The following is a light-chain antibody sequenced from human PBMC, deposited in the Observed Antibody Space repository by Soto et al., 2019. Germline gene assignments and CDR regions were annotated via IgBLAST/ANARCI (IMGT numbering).Light chain of an antibody. CDR2: SVS. CDR3: SSSASSTTYV. Sequence: QSALAQPASVSASPGQSITISCTGTSSDVGAYNSVSWYQQEPDKAPKLIIYSVSYRVSVVSDRFSGSKSDKTASLTISGLDAEDEADYYCSSSASSTTYVFGTGTKLTVL. CDR1: SSDVGAYNS. V-gene: IGLV2-14*03. J-gene: IGLJ1*01.